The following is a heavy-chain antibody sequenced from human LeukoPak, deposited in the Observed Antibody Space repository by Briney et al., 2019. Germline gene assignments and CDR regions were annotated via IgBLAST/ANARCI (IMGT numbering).Heavy chain of an antibody. V-gene: IGHV4-30-4*08. CDR3: ARGDLYSSSWSD. CDR2: IYYSGST. J-gene: IGHJ4*02. Sequence: SETLSLTCTVSGDSITRGDYYWTWIRQPPGKGLEWIGYIYYSGSTYYNPSLKSRVTISVDTSKNQFSLKLSSVSAADTAVYYCARGDLYSSSWSDWGQGTLVTVSS. CDR1: GDSITRGDYY. D-gene: IGHD6-13*01.